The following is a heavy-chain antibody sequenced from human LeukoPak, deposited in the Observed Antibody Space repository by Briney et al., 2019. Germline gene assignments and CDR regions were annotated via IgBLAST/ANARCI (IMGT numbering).Heavy chain of an antibody. CDR2: IYWNDDK. CDR1: GFALSTRGVG. D-gene: IGHD3-22*01. J-gene: IGHJ4*02. CDR3: AHIVYDSSGYYSYYFDY. V-gene: IGHV2-5*01. Sequence: SGPTLVKPTQTLTLTCTFSGFALSTRGVGVGWIRQPPGKALEWLTLIYWNDDKRYRPSLKRRLTITKDTSKNQVVLTMTNMDPVHTATYYCAHIVYDSSGYYSYYFDYWGQGTLVTVSS.